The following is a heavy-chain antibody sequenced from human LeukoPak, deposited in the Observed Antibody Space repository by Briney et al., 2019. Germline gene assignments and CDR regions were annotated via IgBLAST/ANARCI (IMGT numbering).Heavy chain of an antibody. J-gene: IGHJ4*02. CDR2: ISFDGNDK. V-gene: IGHV3-30*18. CDR1: GFTFSNYG. CDR3: AKGHYYDSTDKHSYADY. D-gene: IGHD3-22*01. Sequence: GGSLRLSCAASGFTFSNYGMHWVRQAPGKGLEWVAVISFDGNDKFYGDSVKGRFTISRDNSKDTLDLQMNSLRPEDTAVYYCAKGHYYDSTDKHSYADYWGQGTLVTVSS.